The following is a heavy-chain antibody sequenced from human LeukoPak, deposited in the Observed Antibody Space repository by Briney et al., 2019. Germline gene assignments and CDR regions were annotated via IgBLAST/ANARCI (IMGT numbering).Heavy chain of an antibody. J-gene: IGHJ3*02. V-gene: IGHV4-34*01. D-gene: IGHD1-14*01. Sequence: PSETLSLTCAVYGGSFCGYYWCWIRQPPRKGLEWIGEINHSGSTNYNPSLKSRVTISVDTSKNQFSLKVRSVTAADMALYYCAVGGARGEPHAFDIWGQGTMVTVSS. CDR1: GGSFCGYY. CDR2: INHSGST. CDR3: AVGGARGEPHAFDI.